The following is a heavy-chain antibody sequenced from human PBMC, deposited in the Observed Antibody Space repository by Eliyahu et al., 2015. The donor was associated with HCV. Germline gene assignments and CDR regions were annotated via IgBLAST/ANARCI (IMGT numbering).Heavy chain of an antibody. CDR2: TRSKANDYAT. J-gene: IGHJ4*02. D-gene: IGHD1-26*01. V-gene: IGHV3-73*01. Sequence: WVRQASGQGLEWVGRTRSKANDYATAYAASVKGRFTISRDESKHTVYLQMNSLKPEDTGVYYCTIIVGSTLSGCWGQGXLVTVSS. CDR3: TIIVGSTLSGC.